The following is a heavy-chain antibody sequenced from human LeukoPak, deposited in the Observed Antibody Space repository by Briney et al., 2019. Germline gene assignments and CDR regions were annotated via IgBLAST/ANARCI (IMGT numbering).Heavy chain of an antibody. V-gene: IGHV3-74*01. CDR1: GFTFSGYG. J-gene: IGHJ4*02. Sequence: GGSLRLSCAASGFTFSGYGMRWVRQAPGKGLEWVSPISNNGTTTNYADSVKGRFTISRDNAKNTLYLQMNSLRAQDTAVYYRARDYYGSGSYWGRGALVTVSS. CDR2: ISNNGTTT. D-gene: IGHD3-10*01. CDR3: ARDYYGSGSY.